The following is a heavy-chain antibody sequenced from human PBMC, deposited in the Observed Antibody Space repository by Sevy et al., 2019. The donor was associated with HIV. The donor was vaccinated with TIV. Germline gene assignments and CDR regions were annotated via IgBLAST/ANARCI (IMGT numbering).Heavy chain of an antibody. CDR1: GDSFINYG. D-gene: IGHD2-2*01. Sequence: ASVKVSCKASGDSFINYGINWVRQAPGQGLEWMGGIIPIFGTTNYAQKFQGRLTITADKSTGTVYMELSSLRSDDTAVYYCAKGRDDIVAVPAVRLYYQNGMDVWGQGTTVTVSS. J-gene: IGHJ6*02. CDR2: IIPIFGTT. CDR3: AKGRDDIVAVPAVRLYYQNGMDV. V-gene: IGHV1-69*06.